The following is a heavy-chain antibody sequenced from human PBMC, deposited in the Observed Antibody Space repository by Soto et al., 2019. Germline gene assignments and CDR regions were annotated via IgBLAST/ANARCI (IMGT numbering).Heavy chain of an antibody. J-gene: IGHJ4*02. V-gene: IGHV1-58*01. Sequence: SVKVSCKASGFTFTSSAVQWVRQARGQRLEWIGWIVVGSGNTNYAQKFQERVTITRDMSTSTAYMELSSLRSEDTAVYYCAAAHPITIFGVVIHYFDYWGQGTLVTVSS. CDR2: IVVGSGNT. CDR3: AAAHPITIFGVVIHYFDY. CDR1: GFTFTSSA. D-gene: IGHD3-3*01.